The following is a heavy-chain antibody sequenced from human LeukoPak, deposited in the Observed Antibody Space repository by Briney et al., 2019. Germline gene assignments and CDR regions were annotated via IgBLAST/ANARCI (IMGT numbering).Heavy chain of an antibody. CDR1: GGSISSSNW. Sequence: SETLSLTCAVSGGSISSSNWWSWVRQPPGKGLEWIGEIYHSGSTNYNPSLKSRVTISVDTSKNQFSLKLSSVTAADTAVYYCARHRRDGYNRPFDYWGQGTLVTVSS. CDR3: ARHRRDGYNRPFDY. D-gene: IGHD5-24*01. V-gene: IGHV4-4*02. CDR2: IYHSGST. J-gene: IGHJ4*02.